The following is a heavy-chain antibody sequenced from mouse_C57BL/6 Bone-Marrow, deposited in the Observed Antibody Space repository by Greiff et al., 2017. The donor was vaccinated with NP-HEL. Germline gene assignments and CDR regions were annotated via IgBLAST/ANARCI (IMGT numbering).Heavy chain of an antibody. D-gene: IGHD2-14*01. Sequence: EVKVVESGGDLVKPGGSLKLSCAASGFTFSSYGMSWVRQTPDKRLEWVATISSGGSYTYYPDSVKGRFTIATDNATNTLYLQMSSLKSEDTAKYYCARLRYDKEYWGQGTTLTVSS. CDR2: ISSGGSYT. V-gene: IGHV5-6*01. CDR1: GFTFSSYG. J-gene: IGHJ2*01. CDR3: ARLRYDKEY.